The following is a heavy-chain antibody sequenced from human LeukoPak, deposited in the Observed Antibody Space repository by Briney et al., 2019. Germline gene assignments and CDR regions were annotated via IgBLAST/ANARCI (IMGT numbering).Heavy chain of an antibody. Sequence: SETLSLTCTVSGGSISSYYWSWIRQPAGKGLEWIGHIYTSGSTNYNPSLKSRVTMSVDTSKNQFSLKLSSVTAADTAVYYCARDSTGYCSSTSCYARGQYYYYYMDVWGKGTTVTVSS. CDR1: GGSISSYY. J-gene: IGHJ6*03. D-gene: IGHD2-2*01. CDR3: ARDSTGYCSSTSCYARGQYYYYYMDV. CDR2: IYTSGST. V-gene: IGHV4-4*07.